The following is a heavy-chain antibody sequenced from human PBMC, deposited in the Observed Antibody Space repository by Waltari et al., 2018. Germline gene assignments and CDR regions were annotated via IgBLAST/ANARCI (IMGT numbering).Heavy chain of an antibody. CDR1: GGSISSSSFY. V-gene: IGHV4-39*07. Sequence: QLQLQESGPGLVKPSETLSLTCTVSGGSISSSSFYWGWIRQPPGKGLEWIGSIYYSGSTYYNPSLKSRVTISVDTSKNQFSLKLSSVTAADTAVYYCARFDSRLYYFDYWGQGTLVTVSS. CDR2: IYYSGST. D-gene: IGHD3-22*01. CDR3: ARFDSRLYYFDY. J-gene: IGHJ4*02.